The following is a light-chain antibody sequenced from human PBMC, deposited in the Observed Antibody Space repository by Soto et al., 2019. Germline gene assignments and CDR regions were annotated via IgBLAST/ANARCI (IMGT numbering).Light chain of an antibody. Sequence: QSVLTQPASVSGSPGQSITISCTGTSSDVGGYNSVSWYRQDPGKAPKLMIYDVTNRPSGVPDRFSGSKSGTSASLAITGLGGEDEAYYYGQSYDSSLSGFVFGTGTKVPAL. V-gene: IGLV2-14*01. J-gene: IGLJ1*01. CDR2: DVT. CDR1: SSDVGGYNS. CDR3: QSYDSSLSGFV.